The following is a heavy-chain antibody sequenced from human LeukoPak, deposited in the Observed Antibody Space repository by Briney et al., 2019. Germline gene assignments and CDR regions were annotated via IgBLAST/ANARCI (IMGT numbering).Heavy chain of an antibody. J-gene: IGHJ4*02. Sequence: GGSLRLSCAASGFTFSSYTMSWVRQAPGKGLEWVSSISSSSSYIYYADSVKGRFTISRDNAKNSLYLQMNSLRAEDTAVYYCARGSTSDWPLDHWGQETLVIISS. D-gene: IGHD2-2*01. CDR1: GFTFSSYT. CDR3: ARGSTSDWPLDH. CDR2: ISSSSSYI. V-gene: IGHV3-21*01.